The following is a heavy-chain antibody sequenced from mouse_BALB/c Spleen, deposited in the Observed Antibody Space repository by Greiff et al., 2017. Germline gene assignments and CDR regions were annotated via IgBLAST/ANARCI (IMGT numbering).Heavy chain of an antibody. Sequence: EVKVVESGGGLVQPGGSLKLSCAASGFTFSSYGMSWVRQTPDKRLELVATINSNGGSTYYPDSVKGRFTISRDNAKNTLYLQMSSLKSEDTAMYYCARAGGYRYDGGAWFAYWGQGTLVTVSA. J-gene: IGHJ3*01. CDR1: GFTFSSYG. V-gene: IGHV5-6-3*01. D-gene: IGHD2-14*01. CDR3: ARAGGYRYDGGAWFAY. CDR2: INSNGGST.